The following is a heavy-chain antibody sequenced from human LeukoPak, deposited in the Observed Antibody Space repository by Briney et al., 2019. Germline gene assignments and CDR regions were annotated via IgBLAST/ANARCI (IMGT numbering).Heavy chain of an antibody. CDR1: GFTFSGSA. Sequence: QPGGSLRLSCAASGFTFSGSAMHWVRQASGKGLEWVGRIRSKANSYATAYAASVKGRFTISRDDSKNTAYLQMNSLKTEDTAVYYCTRHYHDSSGYYSFDYWGQGTLVTVSS. D-gene: IGHD3-22*01. CDR3: TRHYHDSSGYYSFDY. CDR2: IRSKANSYAT. J-gene: IGHJ4*02. V-gene: IGHV3-73*01.